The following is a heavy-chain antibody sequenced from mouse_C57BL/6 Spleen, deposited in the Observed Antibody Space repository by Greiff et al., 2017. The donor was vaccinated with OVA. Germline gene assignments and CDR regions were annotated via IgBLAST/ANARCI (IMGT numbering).Heavy chain of an antibody. J-gene: IGHJ3*01. D-gene: IGHD2-4*01. CDR2: ISSGSSTI. CDR1: GFTFSDYG. V-gene: IGHV5-17*01. Sequence: EVMLVESGGGLVKPGGSLKLSCAASGFTFSDYGMHWVRQAPEKGLEWVAYISSGSSTIYYAATVKGRFTSSRDNAKNTLFLQMTSLRSEDTAMYYCARPYDYSWFAYWGQGTLVTVSA. CDR3: ARPYDYSWFAY.